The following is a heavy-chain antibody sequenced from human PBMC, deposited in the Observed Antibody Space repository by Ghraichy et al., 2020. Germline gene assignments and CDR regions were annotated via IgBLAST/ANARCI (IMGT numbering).Heavy chain of an antibody. CDR1: GGSFSGYY. CDR2: INHSGST. CDR3: ARSTRQWLTSAEYFQH. Sequence: SETLSLTCAVYGGSFSGYYWSWIRQPPGKGLEWIGEINHSGSTNYNPSLKSRVTISVDTSKNQFSLKLSSVTAADTAVYYCARSTRQWLTSAEYFQHWGQGTLVTVSS. D-gene: IGHD6-19*01. V-gene: IGHV4-34*01. J-gene: IGHJ1*01.